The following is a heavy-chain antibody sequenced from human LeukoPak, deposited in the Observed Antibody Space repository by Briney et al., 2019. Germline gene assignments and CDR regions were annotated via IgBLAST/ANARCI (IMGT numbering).Heavy chain of an antibody. D-gene: IGHD3-10*01. V-gene: IGHV3-23*01. CDR2: ISGSGGST. J-gene: IGHJ4*02. CDR1: GFTFSSYG. Sequence: GGSLRLSCAASGFTFSSYGMSWVRQAPGKGLEWVSAISGSGGSTYYADSVKGRFTISRDNSKNTLYLQMNSLRAEDTAVYYCAKPGGSGKEVTDPFDYWGQGTLVTVSS. CDR3: AKPGGSGKEVTDPFDY.